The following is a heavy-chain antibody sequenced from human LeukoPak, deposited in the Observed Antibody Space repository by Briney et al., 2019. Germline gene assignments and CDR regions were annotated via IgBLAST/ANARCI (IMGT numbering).Heavy chain of an antibody. V-gene: IGHV4-39*07. Sequence: SETLSLTCTVSGGSISSSSYYWGWIRQPPGKGLEWIGSIYYSGSTYYNPSLKSRVTISVDTSKNQFSLKLSSVTAADTAVYYCARGHATNYDFWSAQGNYFDYWGQGTLVTVSS. CDR3: ARGHATNYDFWSAQGNYFDY. CDR2: IYYSGST. J-gene: IGHJ4*02. D-gene: IGHD3-3*01. CDR1: GGSISSSSYY.